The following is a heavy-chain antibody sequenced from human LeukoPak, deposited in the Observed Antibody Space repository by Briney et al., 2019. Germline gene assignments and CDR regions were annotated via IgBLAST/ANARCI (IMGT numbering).Heavy chain of an antibody. Sequence: GGSLRLSGVASGFTFSNYAMSWVRQAPGKGLEWVSGISDSGGRTYNADSVKGRFTISRDNSKNTLCLQMNSLRVEDTAVYYCAKGTLRGSSNWYHHGMDVWGQGTTVTVSS. CDR1: GFTFSNYA. CDR2: ISDSGGRT. J-gene: IGHJ6*02. CDR3: AKGTLRGSSNWYHHGMDV. D-gene: IGHD6-13*01. V-gene: IGHV3-23*01.